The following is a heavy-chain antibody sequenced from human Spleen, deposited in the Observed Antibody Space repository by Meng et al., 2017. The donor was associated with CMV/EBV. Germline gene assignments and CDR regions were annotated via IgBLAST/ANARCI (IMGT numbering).Heavy chain of an antibody. D-gene: IGHD3-16*01. J-gene: IGHJ4*02. CDR3: ACHGTWAPTDY. CDR1: GFTFSNYA. V-gene: IGHV3-21*01. Sequence: GESLKISCAASGFTFSNYAMSWIRRAPGKGLEWVSSISSGTTYIYYADSVKGRFTISRDNAKNSLYLQMNSLRAEDTAVYYCACHGTWAPTDYWGQGTLVTVSS. CDR2: ISSGTTYI.